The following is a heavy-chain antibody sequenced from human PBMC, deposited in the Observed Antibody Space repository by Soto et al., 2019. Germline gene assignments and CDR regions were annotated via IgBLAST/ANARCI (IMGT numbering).Heavy chain of an antibody. CDR1: GYTFTSFY. CDR2: INPSGAST. Sequence: QVQLVQSGAEVKKPGASVKVSCKASGYTFTSFYMHWVRQAPGQGPEWMGLINPSGASTTYAQKFQGRGTMTRDTAPTTVSMALSSLRSEDPAVYYWARAGCGRDCSLDYGRQGTMVTVSS. CDR3: ARAGCGRDCSLDY. D-gene: IGHD2-21*02. V-gene: IGHV1-46*01. J-gene: IGHJ4*02.